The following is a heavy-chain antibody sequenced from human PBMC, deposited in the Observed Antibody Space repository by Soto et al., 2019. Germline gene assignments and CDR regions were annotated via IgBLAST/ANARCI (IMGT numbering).Heavy chain of an antibody. V-gene: IGHV1-69*13. Sequence: EASVKVSCKASGGTFSSYAISWVRQAPGQGLEWMGGIIPIFGTANYAQKFQGRVTITADESTSTAYMELSSLRSEDTAMYYCARDLGDDCSSTSCYPPYNWFDPWGQGTLVTVSS. CDR3: ARDLGDDCSSTSCYPPYNWFDP. J-gene: IGHJ5*02. CDR2: IIPIFGTA. D-gene: IGHD2-2*01. CDR1: GGTFSSYA.